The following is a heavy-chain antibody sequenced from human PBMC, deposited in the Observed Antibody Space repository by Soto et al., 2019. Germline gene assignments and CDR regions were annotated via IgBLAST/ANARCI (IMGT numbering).Heavy chain of an antibody. CDR1: GFTFSSYA. V-gene: IGHV3-23*01. J-gene: IGHJ4*02. CDR2: INKSGGSR. D-gene: IGHD1-1*01. CDR3: AKGAEMPTIPFDY. Sequence: GGSLRLSCAASGFTFSSYAMSWVRQAPGRGLEWVSRINKSGGSRYYSDSVRGRFTVSRDNSKNTLFLQINSLRDEDTAIYYCAKGAEMPTIPFDYWGQGALVTVSS.